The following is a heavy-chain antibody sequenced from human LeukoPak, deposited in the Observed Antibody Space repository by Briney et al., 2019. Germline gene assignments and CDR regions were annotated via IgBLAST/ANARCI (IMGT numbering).Heavy chain of an antibody. Sequence: PSETLSLTCTVSGGSISSGGYYWSWIRQHPGKGLEWIGYIYYSGSTYYNPSLKSRVTISVDTSKNQFSLKLSSVTAADTAVYYCARVGVVVGADDYYFDYWGQGTLVTVSS. V-gene: IGHV4-31*03. CDR3: ARVGVVVGADDYYFDY. J-gene: IGHJ4*02. CDR2: IYYSGST. CDR1: GGSISSGGYY. D-gene: IGHD2-15*01.